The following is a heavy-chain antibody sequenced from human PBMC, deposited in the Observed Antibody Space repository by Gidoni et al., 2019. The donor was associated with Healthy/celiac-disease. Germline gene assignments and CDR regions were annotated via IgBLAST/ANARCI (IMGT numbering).Heavy chain of an antibody. CDR2: INPNSGDT. D-gene: IGHD1-20*01. CDR1: GYTFTDYY. J-gene: IGHJ5*02. CDR3: AARLITSIGGFHP. V-gene: IGHV1-2*02. Sequence: QVQLVQSGAEVKKPGASMKISCTASGYTFTDYYMHWVRQAPGQGLEWMAWINPNSGDTNYAQKFQGRVTMTRDTSISTAYMELSRLTSDDTAVYYCAARLITSIGGFHPWGQGTLVTVSS.